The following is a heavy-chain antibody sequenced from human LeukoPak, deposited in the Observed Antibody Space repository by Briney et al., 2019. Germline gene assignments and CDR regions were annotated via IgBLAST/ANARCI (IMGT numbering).Heavy chain of an antibody. V-gene: IGHV3-21*06. D-gene: IGHD4-23*01. Sequence: GGSLRLSCAASGFTFSSYNMHWVRQAPGKGLEWVSSISSSSSYIYYADSVKGRFTISRDNVKRSLYLQMNSLRAEDTAVYYCARDLDYGGRSNFDHWGQGTLVTVSS. J-gene: IGHJ4*02. CDR1: GFTFSSYN. CDR2: ISSSSSYI. CDR3: ARDLDYGGRSNFDH.